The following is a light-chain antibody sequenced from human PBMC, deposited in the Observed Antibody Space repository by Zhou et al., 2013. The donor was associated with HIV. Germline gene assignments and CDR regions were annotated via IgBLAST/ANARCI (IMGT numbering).Light chain of an antibody. Sequence: EILMTQSPATLSASPGERATLSCRASQSVSNNLAWYQQKPGQAPRLLIYGASTRATGVPASFSGSGSGTEFTLTISSMQSEDFAVYYCQQYDNWRWTFGQGTKVEIK. CDR3: QQYDNWRWT. J-gene: IGKJ1*01. V-gene: IGKV3-15*01. CDR2: GAS. CDR1: QSVSNN.